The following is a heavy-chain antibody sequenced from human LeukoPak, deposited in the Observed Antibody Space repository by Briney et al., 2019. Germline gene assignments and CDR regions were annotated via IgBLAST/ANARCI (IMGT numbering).Heavy chain of an antibody. CDR3: ASPGRDSSGWYVFDY. D-gene: IGHD6-19*01. J-gene: IGHJ4*02. CDR2: IYHSGST. Sequence: PSETLSLTCADSGGSISSSNWWSWVRQPPGKGLEWIGEIYHSGSTNYNPSLKSRVTISVDKSKNQFSLKLSSVTAADTAVYYCASPGRDSSGWYVFDYWGQGTLVTVSS. CDR1: GGSISSSNW. V-gene: IGHV4-4*02.